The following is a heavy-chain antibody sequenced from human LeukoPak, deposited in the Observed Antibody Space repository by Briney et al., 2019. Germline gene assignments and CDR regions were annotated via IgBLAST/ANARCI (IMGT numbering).Heavy chain of an antibody. CDR3: ARHAGGGPKYSSGVVY. V-gene: IGHV5-51*01. CDR1: GYSFTSYW. Sequence: GESLQISCKGSGYSFTSYWIGWVRQMPGKGLEWTGIIYPGDSDTRYSPSFQGQVTISADKSISTAYLQWSSLKASDTAMYYCARHAGGGPKYSSGVVYWGQGTLVTVSS. D-gene: IGHD6-19*01. CDR2: IYPGDSDT. J-gene: IGHJ4*02.